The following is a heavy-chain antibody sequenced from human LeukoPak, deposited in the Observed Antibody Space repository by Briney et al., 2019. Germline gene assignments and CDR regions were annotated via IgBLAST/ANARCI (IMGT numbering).Heavy chain of an antibody. CDR2: ITPTSSYI. CDR3: ARLRRNNDNSGYYYYYDY. J-gene: IGHJ4*02. D-gene: IGHD3-22*01. CDR1: GLTFSSYS. V-gene: IGHV3-21*01. Sequence: GGSLRLSCAASGLTFSSYSFNWVRQAPGKGLEWVSSITPTSSYIYYADSVKGRFTISRDNAKNLLYLQMNSLRAEDTAVYYCARLRRNNDNSGYYYYYDYWGQGTLVTVSS.